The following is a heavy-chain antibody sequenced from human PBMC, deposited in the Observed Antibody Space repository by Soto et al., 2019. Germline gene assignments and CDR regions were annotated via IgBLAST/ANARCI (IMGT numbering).Heavy chain of an antibody. J-gene: IGHJ4*02. CDR1: GFTFNSYA. D-gene: IGHD4-17*01. CDR3: AKSMTTVPIFDY. V-gene: IGHV3-23*01. Sequence: PGGSLRLSCVASGFTFNSYAMIWVRQAPGKGLEWVSGISGSGDTTYYADSVKGRFTFSRDNSKNTLYLQMNSLRAEDTAVYYCAKSMTTVPIFDYWGQGTLVTVSS. CDR2: ISGSGDTT.